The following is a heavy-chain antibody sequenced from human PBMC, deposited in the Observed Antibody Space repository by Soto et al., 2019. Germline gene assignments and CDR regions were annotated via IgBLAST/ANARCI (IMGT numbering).Heavy chain of an antibody. CDR2: ISSSSSYI. V-gene: IGHV3-21*01. J-gene: IGHJ5*02. CDR1: GFTFSSYS. D-gene: IGHD3-9*01. CDR3: ARASWYGDILTREYNWFDP. Sequence: GGSLRLSCAASGFTFSSYSMNWVRQAPGKGLEWVSSISSSSSYIYYADSVKGRFTTSRDNAKNSLYLQMNSLRAEDTAVYYCARASWYGDILTREYNWFDPWGQGTLVTVSS.